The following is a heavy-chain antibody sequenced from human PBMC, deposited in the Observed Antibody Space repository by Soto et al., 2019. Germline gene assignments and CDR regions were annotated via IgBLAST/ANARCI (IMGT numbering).Heavy chain of an antibody. CDR1: GGSVSSGSYY. Sequence: SETLSLTCTVSGGSVSSGSYYWSWIRQPPGKGLEWIGYIYYSGSTNYNPSLKSRVTISVDTSKNQFSLKLSSVTAADTAVYYCAGSITIFGVVQGWFDPWGQGTLVTVSS. V-gene: IGHV4-61*01. CDR2: IYYSGST. D-gene: IGHD3-3*01. J-gene: IGHJ5*02. CDR3: AGSITIFGVVQGWFDP.